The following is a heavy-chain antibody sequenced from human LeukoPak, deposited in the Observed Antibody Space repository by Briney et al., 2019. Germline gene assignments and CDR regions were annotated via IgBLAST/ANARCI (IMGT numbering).Heavy chain of an antibody. CDR2: ISWNSGSI. CDR3: AKALTPAAMMHDAFDI. Sequence: TGGSEGLLCAASGFTFDDYAMHWVRQAPGKGLEWVSGISWNSGSIGYADSVKGRITNSRDNAKNSLYLQMNSLRAEDTALYYCAKALTPAAMMHDAFDIWGEGTLVTVSS. CDR1: GFTFDDYA. D-gene: IGHD2-2*01. V-gene: IGHV3-9*01. J-gene: IGHJ3*02.